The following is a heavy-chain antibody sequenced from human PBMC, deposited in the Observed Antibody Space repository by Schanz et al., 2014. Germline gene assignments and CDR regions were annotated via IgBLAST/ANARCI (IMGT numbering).Heavy chain of an antibody. V-gene: IGHV1-2*02. J-gene: IGHJ4*02. CDR2: INPNSGET. D-gene: IGHD5-12*01. Sequence: QVQLVQSEAAVKKPGASVKVSCKASGHPFTAYSMHWVRQAPGQGLEWMGWINPNSGETNYEQKFKGRVTLTSDTSISTAFMELSGLTSDDTATYFCARARYTGYDCSGYWGQGTLLIVSS. CDR1: GHPFTAYS. CDR3: ARARYTGYDCSGY.